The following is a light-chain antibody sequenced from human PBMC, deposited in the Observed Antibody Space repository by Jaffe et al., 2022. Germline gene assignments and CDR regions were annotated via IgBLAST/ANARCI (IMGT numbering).Light chain of an antibody. J-gene: IGLJ1*01. CDR2: DVS. V-gene: IGLV2-14*01. CDR3: SSYASSDTLI. CDR1: SSDVGGSMS. Sequence: QSALTQPASVSGSLGQSITISCTGTSSDVGGSMSVSWYQQQPGKPPKLMIYDVSHRPSEISNRFSGSRSGNTASLTISGLQTEDEGDYYCSSYASSDTLIFGTGTNVIVL.